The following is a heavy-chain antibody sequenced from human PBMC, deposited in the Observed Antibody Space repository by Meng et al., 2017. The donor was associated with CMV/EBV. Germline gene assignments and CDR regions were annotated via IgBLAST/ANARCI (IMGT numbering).Heavy chain of an antibody. V-gene: IGHV3-21*01. CDR2: ISSSSSYI. D-gene: IGHD3-3*01. Sequence: GESLKISCAASGFTLSRYSMNWVRQAPGKGLEWVSSISSSSSYIYYADSVKGRFTISRDNAKNSLYLQMNSLRAEDTGVYYCASDQGDFWSGYLTSFDYWGQGTLVTVSS. CDR3: ASDQGDFWSGYLTSFDY. CDR1: GFTLSRYS. J-gene: IGHJ4*02.